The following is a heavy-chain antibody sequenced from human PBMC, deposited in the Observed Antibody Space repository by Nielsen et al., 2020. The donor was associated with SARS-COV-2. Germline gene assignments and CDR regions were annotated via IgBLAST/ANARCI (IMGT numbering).Heavy chain of an antibody. Sequence: ASVQVSCKASGYLLNRYGISWLRQAPGQGLEWMGWISGDHGKTQYAQNFKGRVSLTTDATDTPTTSTYLGMVSLGLDDAAVYYCVRSVVRRPAGCHLWGQGTMVTVSS. J-gene: IGHJ5*02. CDR1: GYLLNRYG. CDR3: VRSVVRRPAGCHL. V-gene: IGHV1-18*01. CDR2: ISGDHGKT. D-gene: IGHD2-15*01.